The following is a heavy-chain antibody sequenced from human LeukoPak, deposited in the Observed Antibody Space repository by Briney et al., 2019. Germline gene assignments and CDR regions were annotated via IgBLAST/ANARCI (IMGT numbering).Heavy chain of an antibody. CDR1: GYIFTSYW. CDR3: ARQYYYDSSGSSFDY. V-gene: IGHV5-51*01. D-gene: IGHD3-22*01. CDR2: IYPGDSDT. J-gene: IGHJ4*02. Sequence: GESLQISCKGSGYIFTSYWIGWVRQMPGKGLEWMGIIYPGDSDTRYSPSFQGQVTISADKSISTAYLQWSSLKASDTAMYYCARQYYYDSSGSSFDYWGQGTLVTVSP.